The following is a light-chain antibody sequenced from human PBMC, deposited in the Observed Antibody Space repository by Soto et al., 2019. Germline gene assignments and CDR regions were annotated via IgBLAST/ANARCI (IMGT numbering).Light chain of an antibody. V-gene: IGKV1-5*01. J-gene: IGKJ1*01. CDR1: QTISSW. CDR3: HQVYTYPRT. Sequence: DIQMTQSPSTLSGSVGDRVTITCRASQTISSWLAWYQQKPGKAPKLLIYDASSLESGVPSRFSGSGSGTEFTLTISSLQPDDFATYYCHQVYTYPRTFGQGTKVDIK. CDR2: DAS.